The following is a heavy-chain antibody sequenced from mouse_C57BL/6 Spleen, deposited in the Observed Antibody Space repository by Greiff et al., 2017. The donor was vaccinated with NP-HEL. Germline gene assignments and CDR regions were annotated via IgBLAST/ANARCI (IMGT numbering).Heavy chain of an antibody. J-gene: IGHJ4*01. Sequence: QVQLQQSGAELVRPGASVKLSCKASGYTFTDYYINWVKQRPGQGLEWIARIYPGSGNTYYNEKFKGKATLTAEKSSSTAYMQLSSLTSEDSAVYFCARGLDPAMDYWGQGTSVTVSS. V-gene: IGHV1-76*01. D-gene: IGHD2-13*01. CDR2: IYPGSGNT. CDR3: ARGLDPAMDY. CDR1: GYTFTDYY.